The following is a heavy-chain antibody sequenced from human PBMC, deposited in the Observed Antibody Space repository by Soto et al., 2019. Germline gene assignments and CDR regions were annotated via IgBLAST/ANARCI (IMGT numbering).Heavy chain of an antibody. J-gene: IGHJ3*02. CDR3: AKGGSGSYSNAFDI. CDR2: IYYSGSP. V-gene: IGHV4-39*01. CDR1: GGSISSSSYY. D-gene: IGHD3-10*01. Sequence: QLQLQESGPGLVKPSETLSLTCTVSGGSISSSSYYWGWIRQPPGKGLGWIGSIYYSGSPYYNPSLKSRVTISVDTSKNQFSLKLSSVTAADTAVYYCAKGGSGSYSNAFDIWGQGTMVTVSS.